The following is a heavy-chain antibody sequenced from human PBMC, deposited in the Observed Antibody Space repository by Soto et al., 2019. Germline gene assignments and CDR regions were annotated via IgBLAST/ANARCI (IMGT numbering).Heavy chain of an antibody. V-gene: IGHV4-39*01. CDR3: ARRLASGSPYFDY. D-gene: IGHD3-10*01. CDR1: GGSVYSTSYY. Sequence: SETLSLPCSVSGGSVYSTSYYWGWIRQPPGKGLEWVGHIFYGGSTYYNPSLESRVAISVDTSKNQVSLRLTSVTAADTAVYYCARRLASGSPYFDYWGQGTLVTVSS. CDR2: IFYGGST. J-gene: IGHJ4*02.